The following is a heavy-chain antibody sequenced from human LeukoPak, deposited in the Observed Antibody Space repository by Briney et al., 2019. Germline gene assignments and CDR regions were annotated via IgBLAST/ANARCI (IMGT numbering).Heavy chain of an antibody. CDR2: ISYDGSNK. Sequence: PGGSLRLSCAASGFTFSSYAMHWVRQAPGKGLEWVAVISYDGSNKYYADSVKGRFTISRDNSKNTLYLQMNSLRAEDTAVYYCARGREMATIHDAFDIWGQGTMVTVSS. J-gene: IGHJ3*02. CDR1: GFTFSSYA. D-gene: IGHD5-24*01. CDR3: ARGREMATIHDAFDI. V-gene: IGHV3-30-3*01.